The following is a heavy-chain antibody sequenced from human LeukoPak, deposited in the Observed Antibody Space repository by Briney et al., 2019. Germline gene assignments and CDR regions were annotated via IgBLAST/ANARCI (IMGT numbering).Heavy chain of an antibody. CDR2: IIPIFGTA. J-gene: IGHJ6*03. Sequence: ASVKVSCKASGGTFSSYAISWVRQAPGQGLEWMGGIIPIFGTANYAQKFQGRVTITTDESTSTAYMELSSLRSEDTAVYYCAREVGYCSSTSCYGTDYYYYMDVWGKGTTVTVSS. V-gene: IGHV1-69*05. CDR1: GGTFSSYA. CDR3: AREVGYCSSTSCYGTDYYYYMDV. D-gene: IGHD2-2*01.